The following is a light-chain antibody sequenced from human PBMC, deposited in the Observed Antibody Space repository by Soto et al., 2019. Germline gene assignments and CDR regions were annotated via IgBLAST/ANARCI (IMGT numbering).Light chain of an antibody. CDR2: DVN. J-gene: IGLJ2*01. Sequence: QSVLTQPASVSGSPGQSITISCTGTSSDVGGYNYVSWYQQRPGKAPKLMICDVNIRPSGVSNRFSGSKSGDTASLTISGLQAEDEAEYYCSSYSSNTTLIFGGGTKLTVL. CDR3: SSYSSNTTLI. CDR1: SSDVGGYNY. V-gene: IGLV2-14*01.